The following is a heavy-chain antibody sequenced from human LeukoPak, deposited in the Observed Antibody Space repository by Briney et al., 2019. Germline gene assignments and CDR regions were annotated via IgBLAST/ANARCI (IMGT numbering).Heavy chain of an antibody. Sequence: SETLSLTCAVYIDSFSNYHWNWIRQTPAKGMEWIGEVNESSGTNYNPSLKSRVTISVDTSKNQFSLKLSSVTAADTAVYYCARAGYYGSGSYYRGRDYYYYYMDVWGKGTTVTVSS. CDR1: IDSFSNYH. CDR3: ARAGYYGSGSYYRGRDYYYYYMDV. D-gene: IGHD3-10*01. J-gene: IGHJ6*03. CDR2: VNESSGT. V-gene: IGHV4-34*01.